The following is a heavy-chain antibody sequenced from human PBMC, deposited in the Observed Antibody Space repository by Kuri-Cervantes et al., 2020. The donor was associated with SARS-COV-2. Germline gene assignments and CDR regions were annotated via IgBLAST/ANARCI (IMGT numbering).Heavy chain of an antibody. V-gene: IGHV3-9*03. CDR1: GFTFDDYS. D-gene: IGHD3-10*01. CDR2: ISCNSGSI. J-gene: IGHJ4*02. Sequence: GGSLRLSCAASGFTFDDYSMRWVRHAPGKGLEWVSGISCNSGSIGYADSVKGRFTISRDNAKNSLYLQMNSLRAEDMALYYCAKGGSGAHYFDYWGQGTLVTVSS. CDR3: AKGGSGAHYFDY.